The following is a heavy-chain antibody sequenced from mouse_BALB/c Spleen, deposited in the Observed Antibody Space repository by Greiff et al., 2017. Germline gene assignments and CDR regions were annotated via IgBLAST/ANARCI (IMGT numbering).Heavy chain of an antibody. CDR2: ISYSGST. Sequence: EVKLVESGPGLVKPSQSLSLTCTVTGYSITSDYAWNWIRQFPGNKLEWMGYISYSGSTSYNPSLKSRISITRDTSKNQFFLQLNSVTTEDTATYYCAIYGSSYRYAMDYWGQGTSVTVSS. J-gene: IGHJ4*01. CDR1: GYSITSDYA. CDR3: AIYGSSYRYAMDY. D-gene: IGHD1-1*01. V-gene: IGHV3-2*02.